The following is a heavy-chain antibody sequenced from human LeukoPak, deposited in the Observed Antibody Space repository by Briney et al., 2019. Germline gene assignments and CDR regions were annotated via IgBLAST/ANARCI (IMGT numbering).Heavy chain of an antibody. Sequence: PGGSLSLSCAGSGFIVSDNYMSWVRQAPGKGLEWVSVIYSGGTTYYADSVKGRFTVSRHDSKNTLYLQMNSLRTEDTAVYYCVKDRDLDYWGQGTLVTVSS. J-gene: IGHJ4*02. CDR3: VKDRDLDY. CDR1: GFIVSDNY. CDR2: IYSGGTT. V-gene: IGHV3-53*04.